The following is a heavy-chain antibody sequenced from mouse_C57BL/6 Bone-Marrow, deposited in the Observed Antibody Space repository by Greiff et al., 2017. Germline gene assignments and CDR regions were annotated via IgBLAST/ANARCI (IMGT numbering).Heavy chain of an antibody. CDR1: GYTFTSYW. V-gene: IGHV1-55*01. J-gene: IGHJ2*01. Sequence: QVQLQQPGAELVKPGASVKMSCKASGYTFTSYWITWVKPRPGQGLVWIGAIYPTSGRTNYNEKFTSKAILSVDTSSNAAYMQLSSLTSENSAVFYCARSGPLGRSCDYRCQGTTRTDSS. CDR2: IYPTSGRT. D-gene: IGHD4-1*01. CDR3: ARSGPLGRSCDY.